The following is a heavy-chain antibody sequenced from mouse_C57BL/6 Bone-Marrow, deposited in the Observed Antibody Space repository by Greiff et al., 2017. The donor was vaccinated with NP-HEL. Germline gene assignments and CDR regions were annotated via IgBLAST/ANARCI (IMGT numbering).Heavy chain of an antibody. CDR1: GFTFSSYA. J-gene: IGHJ3*01. Sequence: EVMLVESGGGLVKPGGSLKLSCAASGFTFSSYAMSWVRQTPEKRLEWVATISDGGSYTYYPDNVKGRFTISRDNAKNNLYLQMSHLKSEDTAMYYCARDRPLTGAWFAYWGQGTLVTVSA. V-gene: IGHV5-4*01. CDR2: ISDGGSYT. D-gene: IGHD4-1*01. CDR3: ARDRPLTGAWFAY.